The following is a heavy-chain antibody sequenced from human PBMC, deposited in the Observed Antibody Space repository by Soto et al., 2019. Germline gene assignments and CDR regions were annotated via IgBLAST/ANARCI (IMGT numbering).Heavy chain of an antibody. Sequence: QVQLVQSGAEVKKPGSSVKVSCKASGGTFSSYPISWVRQAPGQGLEWMGRIIPILGIANYAQKLQGRVTITADKTKSTAYIEPSSLRSEDTAVYYCARGILRGYFDYWGQGTLVTVSS. D-gene: IGHD1-20*01. CDR3: ARGILRGYFDY. J-gene: IGHJ4*02. CDR2: IIPILGIA. CDR1: GGTFSSYP. V-gene: IGHV1-69*02.